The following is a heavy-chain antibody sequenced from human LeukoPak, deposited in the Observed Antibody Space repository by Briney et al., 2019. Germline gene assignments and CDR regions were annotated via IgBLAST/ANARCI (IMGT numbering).Heavy chain of an antibody. CDR2: INHSGST. CDR1: GGSFSGYY. Sequence: SETLSLTCAVYGGSFSGYYWSWIRQPPGEGLEWIGEINHSGSTNYNPSLKSRATISVDTSKNQFSLKLSSVTAADTAVYYCARGIGYSSSWYRRNWFDPWGQGTLVTVSS. CDR3: ARGIGYSSSWYRRNWFDP. V-gene: IGHV4-34*01. J-gene: IGHJ5*02. D-gene: IGHD6-13*01.